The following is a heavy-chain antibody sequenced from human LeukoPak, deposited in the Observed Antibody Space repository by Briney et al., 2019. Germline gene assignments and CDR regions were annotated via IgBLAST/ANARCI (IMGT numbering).Heavy chain of an antibody. D-gene: IGHD2-15*01. V-gene: IGHV3-30*18. Sequence: GRSLRLSCAASGFTFSSYGMPWVRQAPGKGLEWVAVISYDGSNKYYADSVKGRFTISRDNSKNTLYLQMNSLRAEDTAVYYCANQVVAAAPAYWGQGTLVTVSS. CDR2: ISYDGSNK. CDR1: GFTFSSYG. CDR3: ANQVVAAAPAY. J-gene: IGHJ4*02.